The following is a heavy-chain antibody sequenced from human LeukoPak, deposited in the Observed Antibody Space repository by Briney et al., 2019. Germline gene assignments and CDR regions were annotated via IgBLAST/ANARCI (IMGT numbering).Heavy chain of an antibody. V-gene: IGHV3-23*01. CDR3: AKDNYGDGRFGY. J-gene: IGHJ4*02. CDR2: ISGSGGST. CDR1: GFTFSSYA. D-gene: IGHD4-17*01. Sequence: GGSLRLSCAASGFTFSSYAMSWVRQAPGKGLEWVSAISGSGGSTYYADSVKGRLTISRDNSKNTLYLQMNSLRAEDTAVYYCAKDNYGDGRFGYWGQGTLVTVSS.